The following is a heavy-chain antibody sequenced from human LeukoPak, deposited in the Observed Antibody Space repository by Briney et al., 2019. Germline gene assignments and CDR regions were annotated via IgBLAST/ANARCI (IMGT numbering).Heavy chain of an antibody. V-gene: IGHV3-13*01. CDR2: IGTAGDT. J-gene: IGHJ5*02. CDR3: ARDRGYCSSTSCSLNWFDP. Sequence: PGGSLRLSCAASGFTFSSYDMHWVRQATGKGLEWVSAIGTAGDTYYPGSVKGRFTISRENAKNSLYLQMNSLRAEDTAVYYCARDRGYCSSTSCSLNWFDPWGQGTLVTVSS. CDR1: GFTFSSYD. D-gene: IGHD2-2*01.